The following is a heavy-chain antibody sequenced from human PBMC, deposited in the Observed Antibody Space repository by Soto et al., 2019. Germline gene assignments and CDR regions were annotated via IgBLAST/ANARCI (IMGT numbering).Heavy chain of an antibody. CDR1: EFTFSSNA. D-gene: IGHD6-13*01. CDR3: AKDFTAYLSSWIHF. J-gene: IGHJ4*02. CDR2: ITGSGSTT. Sequence: EVQLLESGGGLVQPGGSLRLSCAASEFTFSSNAMHWVRQAPGKGLEWVSGITGSGSTTFYADSVKGRFTISRDNSKNTLYLHMNSLRAEDTAICYCAKDFTAYLSSWIHFWGQGTLVTVSS. V-gene: IGHV3-23*01.